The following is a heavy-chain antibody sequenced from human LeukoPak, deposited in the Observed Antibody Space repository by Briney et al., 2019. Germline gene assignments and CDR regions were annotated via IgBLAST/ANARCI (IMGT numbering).Heavy chain of an antibody. CDR2: ISGGGGST. Sequence: PGGSLRLSCAASGFTFSSYAMHWVRQAPGKGLEWVSGISGGGGSTYYADSVKGRFTISRDNSKNTLYLQMNSLRAEDTAVYYCAKANILLWFGESLYIDYWGQGTLVTVSS. D-gene: IGHD3-10*01. CDR1: GFTFSSYA. CDR3: AKANILLWFGESLYIDY. J-gene: IGHJ4*02. V-gene: IGHV3-23*01.